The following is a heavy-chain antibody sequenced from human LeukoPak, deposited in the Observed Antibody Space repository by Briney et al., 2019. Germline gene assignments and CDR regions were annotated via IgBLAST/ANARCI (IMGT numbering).Heavy chain of an antibody. J-gene: IGHJ4*02. D-gene: IGHD4-17*01. CDR1: GGTFSNYA. CDR3: ARFHDYGDLYYDY. Sequence: VASVKVSCKASGGTFSNYAISWVRQAPGQGFEWLGGIIPMFGSAKYAQKFQGRVTITTDESTSTAYMELSSLRSEDTAVYYCARFHDYGDLYYDYWGQGTLVTVSS. V-gene: IGHV1-69*05. CDR2: IIPMFGSA.